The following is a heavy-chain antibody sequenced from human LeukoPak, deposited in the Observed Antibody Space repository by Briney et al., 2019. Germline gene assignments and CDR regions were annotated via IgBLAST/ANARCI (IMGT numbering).Heavy chain of an antibody. Sequence: GGSLRLSCAASGFRFDDYGMTWVRQAPGKGLEWVSGINWNGISTGYADSVKGRFTISRDNSKNMVYLQINSLRPEDTAVYHCVKDGADSSGWYYGFDTWGQGTMVIVSS. D-gene: IGHD6-19*01. CDR3: VKDGADSSGWYYGFDT. CDR1: GFRFDDYG. CDR2: INWNGIST. V-gene: IGHV3-20*01. J-gene: IGHJ3*02.